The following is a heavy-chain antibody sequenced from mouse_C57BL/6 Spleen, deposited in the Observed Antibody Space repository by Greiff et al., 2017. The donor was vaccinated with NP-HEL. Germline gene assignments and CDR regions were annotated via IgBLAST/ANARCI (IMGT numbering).Heavy chain of an antibody. Sequence: VQLQQPGAELVMPGASVKLSCKASGYTFTSYWMHWVKQRPGQGLEWIGEIDPSDSYTNYHQKFKGKSTLTVDKSSSTAYMQLSSLTSEDSAVYYCARGGLRDWYFDVWGTGTTVTVSS. V-gene: IGHV1-69*01. CDR2: IDPSDSYT. J-gene: IGHJ1*03. D-gene: IGHD1-1*01. CDR3: ARGGLRDWYFDV. CDR1: GYTFTSYW.